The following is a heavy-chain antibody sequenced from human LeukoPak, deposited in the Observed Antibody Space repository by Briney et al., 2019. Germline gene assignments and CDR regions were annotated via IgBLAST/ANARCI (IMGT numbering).Heavy chain of an antibody. CDR1: GDSIISYH. CDR2: IYTGGTT. V-gene: IGHV4-4*07. J-gene: IGHJ4*02. D-gene: IGHD2-2*01. CDR3: AREDSAAYCTSTSCYGFDH. Sequence: SETLSLTCTVSGDSIISYHWSWIRQPAGKGLEWIGRIYTGGTTNYNPSLNSRVTISVDKSKSQFSLKLSSVTAADTAMYYCAREDSAAYCTSTSCYGFDHWGQGILVTVSS.